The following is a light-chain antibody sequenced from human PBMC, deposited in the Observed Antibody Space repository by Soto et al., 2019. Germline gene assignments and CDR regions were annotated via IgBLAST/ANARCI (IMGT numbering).Light chain of an antibody. CDR1: QSVGSNK. Sequence: EIVLTQSPGTLSLSPGERATLSCRASQSVGSNKLAWYQQKRGQAPRFLMYDASTRATGIPDRFSGSGSGTDFTLTISRLEPGDFAVYYCQQYGSTPLTFGGGTKVEIK. V-gene: IGKV3-20*01. CDR2: DAS. CDR3: QQYGSTPLT. J-gene: IGKJ4*01.